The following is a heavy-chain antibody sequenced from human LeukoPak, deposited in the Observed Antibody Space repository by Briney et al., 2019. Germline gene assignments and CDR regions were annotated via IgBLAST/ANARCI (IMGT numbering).Heavy chain of an antibody. CDR1: GFTFSDYY. CDR2: ISSSGSPI. CDR3: ARDIIAPGSLLYFDY. D-gene: IGHD6-13*01. J-gene: IGHJ4*02. Sequence: GGSLRLSCAASGFTFSDYYMTWIRQAPGKGPECVSYISSSGSPIYYADSVKSRFTISRDNAKNSLYLQMNSLRAEDTAVYYCARDIIAPGSLLYFDYWGQGTLVTVSS. V-gene: IGHV3-11*01.